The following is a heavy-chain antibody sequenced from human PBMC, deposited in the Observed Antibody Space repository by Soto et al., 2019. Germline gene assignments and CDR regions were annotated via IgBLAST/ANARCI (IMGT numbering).Heavy chain of an antibody. J-gene: IGHJ4*02. CDR3: ARVKSVVRGYFDF. Sequence: SETLSLTCTVSNDSISSRGYYWSWVRQHPGRGLEWIGHIYHSATTYYHLSLQGRVTISVDTSKNQFSLKLNSVTAADTAVYYCARVKSVVRGYFDFWGQGMLVTVSS. V-gene: IGHV4-31*03. D-gene: IGHD2-15*01. CDR1: NDSISSRGYY. CDR2: IYHSATT.